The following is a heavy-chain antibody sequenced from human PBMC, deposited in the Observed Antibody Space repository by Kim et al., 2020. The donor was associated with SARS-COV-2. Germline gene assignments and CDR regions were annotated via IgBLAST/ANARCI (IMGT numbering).Heavy chain of an antibody. J-gene: IGHJ4*02. CDR2: IYYSGST. CDR1: GVSISSYY. Sequence: SETLSLTCTVSGVSISSYYWSWIRQPPGKGLEWIGYIYYSGSTNYNPYLKSRVTISVDTSKNQFYLKLSSVTAADTAVYYCARRALGYCSGGYCYSGYDYWGQGTLVSVSS. CDR3: ARRALGYCSGGYCYSGYDY. D-gene: IGHD2-15*01. V-gene: IGHV4-59*08.